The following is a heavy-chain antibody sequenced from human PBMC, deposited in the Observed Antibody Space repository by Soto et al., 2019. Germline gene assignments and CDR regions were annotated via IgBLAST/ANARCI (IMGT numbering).Heavy chain of an antibody. CDR3: ARAPGTDDNWFDP. Sequence: GSLRLSCAASGFTFSSYSMNWVRQAPGKGLEWVSYISSSSSTIYYADSVKGRFTISRDNAKNSLYLKMNSLRTEDTAVYYCARAPGTDDNWFDPWGQGTLVTVS. V-gene: IGHV3-48*01. CDR1: GFTFSSYS. J-gene: IGHJ5*02. D-gene: IGHD1-1*01. CDR2: ISSSSSTI.